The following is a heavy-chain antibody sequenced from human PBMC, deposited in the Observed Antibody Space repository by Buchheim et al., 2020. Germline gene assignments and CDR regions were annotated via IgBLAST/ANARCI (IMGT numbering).Heavy chain of an antibody. J-gene: IGHJ5*02. V-gene: IGHV1-46*01. CDR3: ARGGLEQLVTNSFDH. D-gene: IGHD6-13*01. CDR2: INPSGGST. Sequence: QVQLVQSGAEVMKPGASVKVSCKASGYTFTSYYMHWERKAPGQGPEWMGIINPSGGSTSYAQKFQGRVTMTRETSTSTVHVKLSRLRSEDTAVYYWARGGLEQLVTNSFDHWGQGTL. CDR1: GYTFTSYY.